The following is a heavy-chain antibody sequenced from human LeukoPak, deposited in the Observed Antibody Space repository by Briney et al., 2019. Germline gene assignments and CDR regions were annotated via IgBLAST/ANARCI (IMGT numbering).Heavy chain of an antibody. CDR3: ARDMGSSWGHAFDI. Sequence: SETLSLTCTVSGGSISSSYWGWIRQPPGKGLEWIGFIYYSGSTNYNPSLKSRVTISVDTSKNQFSLKLSSVTAADTAVYFCARDMGSSWGHAFDIWGQGTMVTVSS. V-gene: IGHV4-59*01. CDR2: IYYSGST. D-gene: IGHD6-13*01. CDR1: GGSISSSY. J-gene: IGHJ3*02.